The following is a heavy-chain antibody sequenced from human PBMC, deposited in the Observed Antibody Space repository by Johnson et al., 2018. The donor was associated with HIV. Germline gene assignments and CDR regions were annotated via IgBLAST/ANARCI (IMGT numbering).Heavy chain of an antibody. CDR3: ARGLGSRSAFDI. CDR2: IHSGGST. D-gene: IGHD2-2*01. V-gene: IGHV3-66*01. CDR1: GFTFDDYT. Sequence: VHLVESGGGLVQPGGSLRLSCAASGFTFDDYTMHWVRQAPGKGLEWVSVIHSGGSTYYADYVKGRFTISRDNSKNTLYLQMNSVRAEDTAVYYCARGLGSRSAFDIWGQGTMVTVSS. J-gene: IGHJ3*02.